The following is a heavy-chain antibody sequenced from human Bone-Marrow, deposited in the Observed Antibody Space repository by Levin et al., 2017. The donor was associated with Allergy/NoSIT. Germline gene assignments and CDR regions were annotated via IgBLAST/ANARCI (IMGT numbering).Heavy chain of an antibody. D-gene: IGHD3-10*01. V-gene: IGHV3-74*01. CDR1: GFTFSTYW. J-gene: IGHJ5*02. CDR2: IQSNGKT. Sequence: GESLKISCAASGFTFSTYWMHWVRQAPGKGLVWVSRIQSNGKTNYADSVKGRFTISRDNAKNTLYLQMNSLTVEDTAVYYCARDRFYSDSGSNFSWFDPWGQGTLVTVST. CDR3: ARDRFYSDSGSNFSWFDP.